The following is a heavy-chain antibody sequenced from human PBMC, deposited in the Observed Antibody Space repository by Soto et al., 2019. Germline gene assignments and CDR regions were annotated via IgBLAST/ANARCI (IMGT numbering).Heavy chain of an antibody. V-gene: IGHV3-15*07. Sequence: GGSLRLSCAAAGVTVTHAWMMWVRQAPGKGLEWVGRIASKTDGGRPEYAAPVKGRFTISGDDSKNTLYLQMNSLKTEDTAVYYCASSISTTGAFNSWGRGTLVTVSS. CDR2: IASKTDGGRP. CDR3: ASSISTTGAFNS. CDR1: GVTVTHAW. D-gene: IGHD2-21*01. J-gene: IGHJ5*01.